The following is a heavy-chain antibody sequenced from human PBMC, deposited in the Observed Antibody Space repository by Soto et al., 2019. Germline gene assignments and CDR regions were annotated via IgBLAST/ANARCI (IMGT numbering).Heavy chain of an antibody. D-gene: IGHD2-15*01. CDR1: GVSIHNSHSF. Sequence: LSLTCAVSGVSIHNSHSFWGWIRQPPGKGLEFIGSMYYSGGANYNPSLKSRVTISLDTSKNQFSLTVNSVTAADTAIYYCGRVVEGATRHTDFDSWGQGTLVTVSS. V-gene: IGHV4-39*01. J-gene: IGHJ5*01. CDR2: MYYSGGA. CDR3: GRVVEGATRHTDFDS.